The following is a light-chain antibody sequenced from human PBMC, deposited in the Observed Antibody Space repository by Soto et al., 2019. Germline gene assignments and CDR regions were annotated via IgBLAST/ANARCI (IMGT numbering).Light chain of an antibody. CDR3: QQSDSSFYT. J-gene: IGKJ2*01. CDR1: QSVSSAY. V-gene: IGKV3-20*01. CDR2: GAS. Sequence: LTQSPSTLSLSPGERATLSCRASQSVSSAYSAWYQQRAGQAPRLLIYGASSRATGVPDRFSGSGSGTDFTLTISSLEPEDFAVYYCQQSDSSFYTFGQGTKVEIK.